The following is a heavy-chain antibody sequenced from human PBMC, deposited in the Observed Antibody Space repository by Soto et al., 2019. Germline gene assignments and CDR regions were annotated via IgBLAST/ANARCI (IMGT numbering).Heavy chain of an antibody. Sequence: QVQLVQSGAEVKKPGASVKVSCKASGYTFTSYGISCVRQAPGQGLEWMGWISAYNGNTNYAQKLQGRVTMTTDTATSTAYMELRSLRSDDTAVYDCARDPGIQLWSNYFDYWGQGTLVTVSS. CDR3: ARDPGIQLWSNYFDY. V-gene: IGHV1-18*04. CDR2: ISAYNGNT. D-gene: IGHD5-18*01. J-gene: IGHJ4*02. CDR1: GYTFTSYG.